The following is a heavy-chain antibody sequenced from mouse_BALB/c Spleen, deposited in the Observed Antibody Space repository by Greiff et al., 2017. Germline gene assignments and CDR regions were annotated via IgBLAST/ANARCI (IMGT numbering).Heavy chain of an antibody. J-gene: IGHJ4*01. CDR3: AGGKGLDY. CDR2: ISSGGST. D-gene: IGHD1-3*01. CDR1: GFTFSSYA. V-gene: IGHV5-6-5*01. Sequence: EVQLVESGGGLVKPGGSLKLSCAASGFTFSSYAMSWVRQTPEKRLEWVASISSGGSTYYPDSVKGRFTISRDNARNILYLQMSSLRSEDTAMYYCAGGKGLDYWGQGTSVTVSS.